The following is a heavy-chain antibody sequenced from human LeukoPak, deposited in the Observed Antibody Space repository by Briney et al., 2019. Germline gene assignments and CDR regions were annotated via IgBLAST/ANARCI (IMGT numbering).Heavy chain of an antibody. V-gene: IGHV3-48*02. D-gene: IGHD4-23*01. Sequence: GGSLRLSCAASGFTFIAYNINWVRRAPGKGLEWVSYISGSGTTIDYADSVKGRFTVSRDNAKNSVYLQMNSLRDEDTAVYYCARHLDYGGNSGWFDPWGQGTLVTVSS. CDR3: ARHLDYGGNSGWFDP. CDR2: ISGSGTTI. CDR1: GFTFIAYN. J-gene: IGHJ5*02.